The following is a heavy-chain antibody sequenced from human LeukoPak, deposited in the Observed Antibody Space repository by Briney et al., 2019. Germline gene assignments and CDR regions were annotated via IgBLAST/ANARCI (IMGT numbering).Heavy chain of an antibody. Sequence: PGGSLRLSCAASGFTFSNHWMSWVRQAPGEGLEWVANIKEDGSREDYVDSVRGRFTVSRDNAKNSLYLQMNSLRAEDTAVYYCVSQQLAPPWGQGTLVTVSS. J-gene: IGHJ5*02. CDR1: GFTFSNHW. D-gene: IGHD5-24*01. V-gene: IGHV3-7*01. CDR3: VSQQLAPP. CDR2: IKEDGSRE.